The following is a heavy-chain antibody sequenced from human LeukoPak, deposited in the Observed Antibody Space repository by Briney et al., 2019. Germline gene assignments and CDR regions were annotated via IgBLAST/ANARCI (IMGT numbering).Heavy chain of an antibody. CDR3: ATEAPGSYRFDN. D-gene: IGHD3-10*01. Sequence: GASVKVSCKASGNIFTNYHLHWVRLAPGRGLEWMGAVYTDGGTITNTRSFQDRVTMTRDVSTRTVYMELSSLSSEDTAVYYCATEAPGSYRFDNWGQEILVTVSS. CDR2: VYTDGGTI. V-gene: IGHV1-46*01. J-gene: IGHJ4*02. CDR1: GNIFTNYH.